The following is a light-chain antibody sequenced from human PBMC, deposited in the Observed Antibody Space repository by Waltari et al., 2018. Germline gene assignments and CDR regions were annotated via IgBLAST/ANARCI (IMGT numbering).Light chain of an antibody. Sequence: EIVLTQSPATLSLSPGERATLPCRASQRLRNDLAWYQQKPGQAPRLPIYDASNRATGIPARFSGSGSGTDFTLSISSLEPEDFAVYYCQQRSNWPITFGQGTRLEIK. CDR3: QQRSNWPIT. CDR2: DAS. CDR1: QRLRND. V-gene: IGKV3-11*01. J-gene: IGKJ5*01.